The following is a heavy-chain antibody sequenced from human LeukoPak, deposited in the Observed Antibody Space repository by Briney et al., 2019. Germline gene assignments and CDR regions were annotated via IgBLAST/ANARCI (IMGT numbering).Heavy chain of an antibody. J-gene: IGHJ3*02. CDR1: GYTFTSYD. Sequence: ASVKVSCKASGYTFTSYDINWVRQATGQGLEWMGWMNPNSGNTGYAQKFQGRVTMTRNTSISTAYMELSSLRSEDTAVYYCASPHVVRNAFDIWGQGTMVTVSS. V-gene: IGHV1-8*01. D-gene: IGHD2/OR15-2a*01. CDR2: MNPNSGNT. CDR3: ASPHVVRNAFDI.